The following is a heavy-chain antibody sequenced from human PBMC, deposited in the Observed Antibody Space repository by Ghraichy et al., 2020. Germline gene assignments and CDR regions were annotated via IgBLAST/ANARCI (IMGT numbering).Heavy chain of an antibody. CDR1: GFTFSSYS. D-gene: IGHD5-18*01. J-gene: IGHJ4*02. CDR2: ISSSSSSI. V-gene: IGHV3-21*01. Sequence: LSLTCAASGFTFSSYSLNWVRQAPGKGLEWVSSISSSSSSIYYADPVKGRFTISRDNAKNSLYLQMTSMRAEDTAVYYCGRDQRGYSYGSPDYWSQGTLVTVSS. CDR3: GRDQRGYSYGSPDY.